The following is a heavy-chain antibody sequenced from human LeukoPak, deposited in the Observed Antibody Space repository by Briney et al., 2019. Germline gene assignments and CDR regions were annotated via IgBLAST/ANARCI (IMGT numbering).Heavy chain of an antibody. CDR2: ISYDGSNK. D-gene: IGHD6-13*01. CDR1: GFTFSSYA. J-gene: IGHJ6*03. CDR3: ARDGRAEYYYYYYMDV. V-gene: IGHV3-30*01. Sequence: PGGSLRLSCAASGFTFSSYAMHWVRQAPGKGLEWVAVISYDGSNKYYADSVKGRFTISRDNSENTLYLQMNSLRAEDTAVYYCARDGRAEYYYYYYMDVWSKGTTVTVSS.